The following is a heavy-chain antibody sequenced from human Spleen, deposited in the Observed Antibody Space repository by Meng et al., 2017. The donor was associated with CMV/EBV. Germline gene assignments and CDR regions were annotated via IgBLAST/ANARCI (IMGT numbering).Heavy chain of an antibody. V-gene: IGHV3-23*01. J-gene: IGHJ5*02. CDR1: GFSFSRYA. CDR3: ARGNGGSLGLWFDP. D-gene: IGHD1-1*01. CDR2: ISSSGGTT. Sequence: ASGFSFSRYAMSWVRQAPGKGLEWGSGISSSGGTTDYADSVKGRFTISRDNSKNTLYLQMNSLRAEDTAVYYCARGNGGSLGLWFDPWGQGTLVTVSS.